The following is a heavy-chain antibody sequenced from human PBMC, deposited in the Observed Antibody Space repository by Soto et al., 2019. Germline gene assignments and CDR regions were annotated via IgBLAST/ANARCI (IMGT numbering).Heavy chain of an antibody. CDR1: GFPFSSYA. CDR2: ISGSGGST. V-gene: IGHV3-23*01. D-gene: IGHD3-9*01. J-gene: IGHJ4*02. CDR3: AKDYDILTGYYNVMAL. Sequence: GGSLRLSCTASGFPFSSYAMSWVRQAPGKGLEWVSAISGSGGSTYYADSVKGRFTISRDNSKNTLYLQMNSLRAEDTAVYYCAKDYDILTGYYNVMALWGQGTLVTVSS.